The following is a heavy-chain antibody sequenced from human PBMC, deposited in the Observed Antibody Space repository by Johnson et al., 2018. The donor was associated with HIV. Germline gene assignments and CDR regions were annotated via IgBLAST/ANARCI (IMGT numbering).Heavy chain of an antibody. CDR1: GFTFSSYW. J-gene: IGHJ3*02. Sequence: QVQLVESGGGLFQPGGSLRLSCAASGFTFSSYWMSWVRQAPGKGLEWVAVISYDGSNKYFADSVKGRFTISRDNSKNTLYLQMKSLRGEDTAVYSCARGRSSSSTAAFDIWGQGTMVTVSS. D-gene: IGHD6-6*01. CDR3: ARGRSSSSTAAFDI. CDR2: ISYDGSNK. V-gene: IGHV3-30*03.